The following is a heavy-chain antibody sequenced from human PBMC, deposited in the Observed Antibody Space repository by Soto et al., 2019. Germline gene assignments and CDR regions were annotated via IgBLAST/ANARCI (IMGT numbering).Heavy chain of an antibody. CDR1: GFTFDDYA. J-gene: IGHJ5*02. Sequence: TGGSLRLSCAASGFTFDDYAMHWVRQAPGKGLEWVSGISWNSGSIGYADSVKGRFTISRDNAKNSLYLQMNSLRAEDTALYYCAKDSSGYQGHWFDPWGQGTLVTVSS. CDR3: AKDSSGYQGHWFDP. CDR2: ISWNSGSI. D-gene: IGHD3-22*01. V-gene: IGHV3-9*01.